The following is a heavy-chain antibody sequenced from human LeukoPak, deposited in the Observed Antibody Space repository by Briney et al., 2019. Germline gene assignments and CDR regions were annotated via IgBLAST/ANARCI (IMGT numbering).Heavy chain of an antibody. Sequence: ASVKVSCKASGYTFTGYYMHWVRQAPGQGLEWMGWINPNSGGTNYAQKFQGRVTMTRDTSISTAYMELSRLRSDDTAVYYCASNLVDYDILTGYYTYWGQGTLVTVSS. D-gene: IGHD3-9*01. V-gene: IGHV1-2*02. CDR2: INPNSGGT. CDR1: GYTFTGYY. CDR3: ASNLVDYDILTGYYTY. J-gene: IGHJ4*02.